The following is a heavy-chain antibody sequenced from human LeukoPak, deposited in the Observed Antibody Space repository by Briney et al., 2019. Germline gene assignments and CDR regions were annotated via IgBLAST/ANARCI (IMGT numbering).Heavy chain of an antibody. CDR1: GFTFSSYW. J-gene: IGHJ4*02. CDR2: IKQDGSEK. Sequence: GGSLRLSCAASGFTFSSYWMSWVRQAPGKGLEWVANIKQDGSEKYYVDSVKGRFTISRDNAKNSLYLQMNSLRAEDTAVYYCARADVDTAMVHFDYWGQGTLVTVSS. D-gene: IGHD5-18*01. V-gene: IGHV3-7*01. CDR3: ARADVDTAMVHFDY.